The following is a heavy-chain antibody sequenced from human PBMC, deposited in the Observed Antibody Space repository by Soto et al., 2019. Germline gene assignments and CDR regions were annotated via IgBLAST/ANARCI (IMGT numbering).Heavy chain of an antibody. J-gene: IGHJ5*02. CDR3: ARDYESTVTTSNWFDP. Sequence: SETLSLTCTVSGGSISSGDYYWSWIRQPPGKGLEWIGYIYYSGSIYYNPSLKSRVTISVDTSKNQFSLKLSSVTAADTAVYYCARDYESTVTTSNWFDPWGQGTLVTVSS. D-gene: IGHD4-17*01. V-gene: IGHV4-30-4*01. CDR1: GGSISSGDYY. CDR2: IYYSGSI.